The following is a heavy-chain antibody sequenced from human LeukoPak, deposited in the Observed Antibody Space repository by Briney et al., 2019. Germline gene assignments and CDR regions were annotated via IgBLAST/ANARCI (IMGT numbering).Heavy chain of an antibody. V-gene: IGHV3-7*01. CDR1: GFSFNSDW. D-gene: IGHD3-16*01. CDR2: IKHDESEK. J-gene: IGHJ4*02. Sequence: GGSLRLSCAASGFSFNSDWMDWVRQVPGKGLEWVANIKHDESEKNYLDSVKGRFTISRDNAQNSLYLQMNGLRVEDTAVYYCTRRLDDWGQGTLVTVSS. CDR3: TRRLDD.